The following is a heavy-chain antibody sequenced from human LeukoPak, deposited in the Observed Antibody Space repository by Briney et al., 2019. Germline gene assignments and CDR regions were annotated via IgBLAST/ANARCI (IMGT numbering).Heavy chain of an antibody. D-gene: IGHD1-26*01. J-gene: IGHJ4*02. Sequence: GGSLRLSCAAAGFTFSSYAMTWVRQAPGKGLEWVSGIRGSGGNTDYADSVKGRFTISRDNSKNTLYLQMNSLRAEDTAVYYCARDGWELPNDYWGQGTLVTVSS. CDR2: IRGSGGNT. CDR3: ARDGWELPNDY. V-gene: IGHV3-23*01. CDR1: GFTFSSYA.